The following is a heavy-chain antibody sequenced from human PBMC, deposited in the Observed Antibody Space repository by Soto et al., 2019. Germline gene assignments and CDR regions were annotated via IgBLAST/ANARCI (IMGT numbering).Heavy chain of an antibody. CDR2: MNPNSGNT. Sequence: ASVKVSCKASGYTFTSYDINWVRQATGQGLEWMGWMNPNSGNTGYAQKFQGRVTMTRNTSISTAYMELSSLRSEDTAVYYCARGHSWDYDFWSGWDDDYWGQGTLVTVSS. CDR1: GYTFTSYD. V-gene: IGHV1-8*01. CDR3: ARGHSWDYDFWSGWDDDY. J-gene: IGHJ4*02. D-gene: IGHD3-3*01.